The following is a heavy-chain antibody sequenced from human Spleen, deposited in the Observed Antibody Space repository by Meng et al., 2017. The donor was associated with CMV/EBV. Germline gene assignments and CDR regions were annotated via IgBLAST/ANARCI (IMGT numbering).Heavy chain of an antibody. V-gene: IGHV3-33*06. Sequence: SGVTFSNYGLHWVRQAPGKGLEWVAVIWYDGSNKYYADAVKGRFTISRDNSKNTLYLQMNSLRAEDTAVYYCAKDVSPSGNYGGYFDLWGRGTLVTVSS. D-gene: IGHD1-26*01. CDR3: AKDVSPSGNYGGYFDL. CDR2: IWYDGSNK. J-gene: IGHJ2*01. CDR1: GVTFSNYG.